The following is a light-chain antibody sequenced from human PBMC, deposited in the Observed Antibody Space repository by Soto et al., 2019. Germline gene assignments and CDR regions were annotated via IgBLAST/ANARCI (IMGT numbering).Light chain of an antibody. CDR2: DVS. Sequence: QSALTQPRSVSGSPGQSVTISCTGTSSDVGGYNYVSWYQQHPGKAPKLLIYDVSSRPSGVPDRFSGSKSGNTASLSISGLQAEDEAYYYCCTYAGTYPWVFGGGTKLTVL. V-gene: IGLV2-11*01. J-gene: IGLJ3*02. CDR1: SSDVGGYNY. CDR3: CTYAGTYPWV.